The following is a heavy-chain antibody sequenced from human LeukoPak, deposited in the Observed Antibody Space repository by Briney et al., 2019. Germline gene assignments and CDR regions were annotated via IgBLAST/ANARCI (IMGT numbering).Heavy chain of an antibody. J-gene: IGHJ3*02. CDR1: GYTFTDYY. CDR2: VDPEDRET. D-gene: IGHD2-8*02. Sequence: ASVKISCKVSGYTFTDYYMHWVRQAPGKGLEWMGLVDPEDRETIYAEKFKDRVTITADTSTDTAYMELGSLRSEDTAVYYCATNAGGISAFFDIWGQGTMVTVSS. CDR3: ATNAGGISAFFDI. V-gene: IGHV1-69-2*01.